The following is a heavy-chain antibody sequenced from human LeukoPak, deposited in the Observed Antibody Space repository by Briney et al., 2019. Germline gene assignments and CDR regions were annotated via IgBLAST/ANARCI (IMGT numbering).Heavy chain of an antibody. CDR1: GFTFSDYA. Sequence: GGSLTLSCAASGFTFSDYAMNWVRQAPGKGREWVSGLSASDGSTYNGDSVKGRFTISRDISTNTLFLQMNSLRAEDTAVYYCAKTPYSDTRRVFFDYWGQGTQVTVSS. J-gene: IGHJ4*02. V-gene: IGHV3-23*01. D-gene: IGHD3-22*01. CDR3: AKTPYSDTRRVFFDY. CDR2: LSASDGST.